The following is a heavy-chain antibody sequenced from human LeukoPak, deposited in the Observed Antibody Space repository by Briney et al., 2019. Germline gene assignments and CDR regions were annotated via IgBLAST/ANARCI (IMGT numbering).Heavy chain of an antibody. CDR2: ISRSGSTK. D-gene: IGHD2-15*01. CDR3: ARVLRYCSGGNCYSGGLGYMDV. V-gene: IGHV3-11*01. CDR1: GFTFRNAW. Sequence: GGSLRLSCVASGFTFRNAWMNWVRQAPGKGPEWVSSISRSGSTKYYADSVKGRFTISRDNAKNSLFLQMNSLRAEDTAVYYCARVLRYCSGGNCYSGGLGYMDVWGKGTTVTISS. J-gene: IGHJ6*03.